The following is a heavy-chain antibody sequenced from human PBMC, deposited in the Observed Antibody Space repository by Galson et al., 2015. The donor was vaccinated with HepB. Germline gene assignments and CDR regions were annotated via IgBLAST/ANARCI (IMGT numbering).Heavy chain of an antibody. D-gene: IGHD2-15*01. CDR2: IKEDGSEK. V-gene: IGHV3-7*01. CDR1: GFTFSSYW. J-gene: IGHJ4*02. Sequence: SLRLSCAASGFTFSSYWMSWVRQAPGKGLEWVAYIKEDGSEKYYVDSVEGRFTISRDNAKNSLDLQMNSLRAEDTAVYYCARGYCSGGSCYSAPDYWGQGTLVTVSS. CDR3: ARGYCSGGSCYSAPDY.